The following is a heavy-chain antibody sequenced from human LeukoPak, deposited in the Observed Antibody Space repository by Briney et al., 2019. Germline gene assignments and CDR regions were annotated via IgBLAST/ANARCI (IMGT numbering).Heavy chain of an antibody. CDR2: IYPSWRS. V-gene: IGHV4-4*09. CDR1: GGSISTDY. CDR3: ASFYYGSGLAEDY. Sequence: SETLSLTCTVSGGSISTDYWNWIRQPPRKGLDRNGYIYPSWRSNYSHSLKSRVTISADTSKRQFSLKVTSVTAADTAVYYCASFYYGSGLAEDYWGQGILVTVSS. D-gene: IGHD3-10*01. J-gene: IGHJ4*02.